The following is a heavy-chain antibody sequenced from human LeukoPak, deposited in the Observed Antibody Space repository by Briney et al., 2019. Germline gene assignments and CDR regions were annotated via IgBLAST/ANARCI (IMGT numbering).Heavy chain of an antibody. J-gene: IGHJ5*02. V-gene: IGHV5-51*01. CDR2: IYPGDSDT. CDR1: GYSFTSFW. D-gene: IGHD1-14*01. CDR3: ARVDRAHNWFDP. Sequence: GESLKISCKGSGYSFTSFWIAWVRQMPGKGLEWMGIIYPGDSDTRYSPSFQCQVTISADKSIRTAYLQWRSLKASDTAMYYCARVDRAHNWFDPWGQGTLVTVSS.